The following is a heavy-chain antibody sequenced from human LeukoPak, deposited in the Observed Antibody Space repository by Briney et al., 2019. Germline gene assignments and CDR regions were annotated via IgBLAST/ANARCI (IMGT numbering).Heavy chain of an antibody. Sequence: SETLSLTCTVSGDSISSNTCYWGWIRQPPGKGLEWIGTMCFGGSTYYNPSLKSRVTISVDTSKNQFSLKLSSVTAADTAVYYCVKDRGNHITDYWGQGTLVTVSS. CDR1: GDSISSNTCY. J-gene: IGHJ4*02. CDR2: MCFGGST. CDR3: VKDRGNHITDY. D-gene: IGHD1-14*01. V-gene: IGHV4-39*07.